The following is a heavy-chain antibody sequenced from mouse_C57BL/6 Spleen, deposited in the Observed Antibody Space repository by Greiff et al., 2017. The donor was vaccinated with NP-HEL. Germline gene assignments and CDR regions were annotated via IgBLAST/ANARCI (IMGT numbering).Heavy chain of an antibody. V-gene: IGHV1-4*01. CDR1: GYTFTSYT. CDR3: ARRGDYGSSTDYAMDY. Sequence: QVQLKESGAELARPGASVKMSCKASGYTFTSYTMHWVKQRPGQGLEWIGYINPSSGYTKYNQKFKDKATLTADKSSSTAYMQLSSLTSEDSAGYYCARRGDYGSSTDYAMDYWGQGTSVTVSS. D-gene: IGHD1-1*01. J-gene: IGHJ4*01. CDR2: INPSSGYT.